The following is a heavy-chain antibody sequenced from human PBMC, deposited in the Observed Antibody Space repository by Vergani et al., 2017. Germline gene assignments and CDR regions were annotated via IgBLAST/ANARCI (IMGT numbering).Heavy chain of an antibody. CDR1: GGSFSGYY. D-gene: IGHD3-22*01. CDR2: INHSGST. J-gene: IGHJ5*02. CDR3: ARDGYDSSGYPLGLFDP. Sequence: QVQLQQWGAGLLKPSETLSLTCAVYGGSFSGYYWSWIRQPPGKGLEWIGEINHSGSTNYNPSLKSRVTISVDTSKNQFSLKLSSVTAADTAVYYCARDGYDSSGYPLGLFDPWGQGTLVTVSS. V-gene: IGHV4-34*01.